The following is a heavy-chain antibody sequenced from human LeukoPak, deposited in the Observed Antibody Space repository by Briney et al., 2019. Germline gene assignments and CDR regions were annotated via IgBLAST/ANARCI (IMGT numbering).Heavy chain of an antibody. Sequence: SETLSLTCTVSGGSISSYYWSWIRQPPGKGLEWIGYIYYSGRTYYNPSLKSRVTISVDTSKNQFSLKLSSVTAADTAVYYCASKYYYDSSGFFDYWGQGTLVTVSS. J-gene: IGHJ4*02. CDR1: GGSISSYY. D-gene: IGHD3-22*01. V-gene: IGHV4-59*06. CDR3: ASKYYYDSSGFFDY. CDR2: IYYSGRT.